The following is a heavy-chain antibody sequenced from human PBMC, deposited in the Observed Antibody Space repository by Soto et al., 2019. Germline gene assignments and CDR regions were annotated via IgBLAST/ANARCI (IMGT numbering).Heavy chain of an antibody. D-gene: IGHD6-13*01. CDR1: GFTFSSYG. J-gene: IGHJ1*01. Sequence: QVQLVESGGGVVQPGGSLRLSCAASGFTFSSYGLHWVRQAPGKGLEWVAGIWYDGSNKYYADTVKGRFTISRDNSKNTLYLQINSLRAEDTAVYYCARDLRYSSSWYLGAEYFQHWGQGTLVTVSS. CDR3: ARDLRYSSSWYLGAEYFQH. CDR2: IWYDGSNK. V-gene: IGHV3-33*01.